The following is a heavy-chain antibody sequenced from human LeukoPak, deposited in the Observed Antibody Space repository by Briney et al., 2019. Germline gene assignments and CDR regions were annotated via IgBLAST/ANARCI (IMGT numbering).Heavy chain of an antibody. J-gene: IGHJ3*02. CDR2: IIPTFGIA. Sequence: GASVKVSCKASGGTFSSYAISWVRQAPGQGLEWMGRIIPTFGIANYAQKFQGRVTITADKSTSTAYMELSSLRSEDTAVYYCARDLIGGIVGATDDAFDIWGQGTMVTVSS. CDR3: ARDLIGGIVGATDDAFDI. D-gene: IGHD1-26*01. V-gene: IGHV1-69*04. CDR1: GGTFSSYA.